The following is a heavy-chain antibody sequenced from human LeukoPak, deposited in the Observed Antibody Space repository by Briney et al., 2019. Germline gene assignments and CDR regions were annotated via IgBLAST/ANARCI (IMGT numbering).Heavy chain of an antibody. CDR1: GGSFSSYY. D-gene: IGHD6-6*01. CDR3: ARGGYSSSSQLLGY. J-gene: IGHJ4*02. Sequence: KTSETLSLTCTVSGGSFSSYYWSWIRQPPGKGLEWIGYIYYSGSTNYNPSLKSRVTISVGTSKNQFSLKLSSVTAADTAVYYCARGGYSSSSQLLGYWGQGTLVTVSS. CDR2: IYYSGST. V-gene: IGHV4-59*01.